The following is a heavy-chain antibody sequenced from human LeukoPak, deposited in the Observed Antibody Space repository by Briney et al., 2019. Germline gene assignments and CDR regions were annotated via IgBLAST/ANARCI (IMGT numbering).Heavy chain of an antibody. Sequence: WASVKVSCKASGGTFSSYAISWVRQAPGQGLEWMGGIIPIFGTANYAQKFQGRVTITADESTSTAYMELSSLRSEDTAVYYCARLEQQLALDYWGQGTLVTVSS. CDR3: ARLEQQLALDY. CDR1: GGTFSSYA. V-gene: IGHV1-69*01. J-gene: IGHJ4*02. CDR2: IIPIFGTA. D-gene: IGHD6-13*01.